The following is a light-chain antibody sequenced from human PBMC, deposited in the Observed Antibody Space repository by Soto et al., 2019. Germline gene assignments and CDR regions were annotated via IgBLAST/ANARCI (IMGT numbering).Light chain of an antibody. Sequence: QSVLTQPPSASGTPGQRVTISCSGSSSNIGSNYVSWYQNLPGASPKPLIYRSDQRPSGVPDRFSGSKSGTSASLAISGLRSEDEADYFCAVRDDSLSGHWVFGGGTKVTVL. CDR2: RSD. J-gene: IGLJ3*02. CDR3: AVRDDSLSGHWV. CDR1: SSNIGSNY. V-gene: IGLV1-47*01.